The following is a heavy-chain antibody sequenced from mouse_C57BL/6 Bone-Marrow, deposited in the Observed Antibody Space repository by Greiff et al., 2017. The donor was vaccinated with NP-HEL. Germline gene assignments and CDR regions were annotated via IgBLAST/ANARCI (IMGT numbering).Heavy chain of an antibody. V-gene: IGHV1-64*01. CDR3: ARFITTVVAPYYAMDY. CDR2: IHPNSGST. J-gene: IGHJ4*01. CDR1: GYTFTSYW. Sequence: QVQLQQPGAELVKPGASVKLSCKASGYTFTSYWMHWVKQRPGQGLEWIGMIHPNSGSTNYNEKFKSKATLTVDKSSSTAYMQLSSLTSEDSAVYDCARFITTVVAPYYAMDYWGQGTSVTVSS. D-gene: IGHD1-1*01.